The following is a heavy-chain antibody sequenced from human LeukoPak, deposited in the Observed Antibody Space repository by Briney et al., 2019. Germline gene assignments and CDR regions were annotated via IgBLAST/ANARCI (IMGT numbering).Heavy chain of an antibody. J-gene: IGHJ4*02. Sequence: PGGSLRLSCAASGFTFSSYGMHWVRQAPGKGLEWVAIIWYDGSNKYYADSVKGRFTISRGNSKNTLFLEMNSLRAEDTAVYYCARDDGYTPLDYWGQGTLVTVSS. V-gene: IGHV3-33*01. CDR2: IWYDGSNK. D-gene: IGHD3-16*02. CDR3: ARDDGYTPLDY. CDR1: GFTFSSYG.